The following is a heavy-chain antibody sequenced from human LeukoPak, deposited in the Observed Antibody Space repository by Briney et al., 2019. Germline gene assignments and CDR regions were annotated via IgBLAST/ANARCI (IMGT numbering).Heavy chain of an antibody. J-gene: IGHJ4*02. CDR1: GYTLTELS. D-gene: IGHD3-10*01. Sequence: ASVKVSCKVSGYTLTELSMHWVRQAPGKGLEWMGGFDPEDGETIYAQKFQGRVTMTEDTSTGTAYMELSSLRSEDTAVYYCATDSMVTMVRGVAPTPLFYWGQGTLVTVSS. CDR3: ATDSMVTMVRGVAPTPLFY. V-gene: IGHV1-24*01. CDR2: FDPEDGET.